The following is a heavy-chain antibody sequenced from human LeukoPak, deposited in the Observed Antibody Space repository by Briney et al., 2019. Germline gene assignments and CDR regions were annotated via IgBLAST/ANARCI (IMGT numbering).Heavy chain of an antibody. V-gene: IGHV1-46*01. D-gene: IGHD2-15*01. CDR2: INPSGGST. CDR3: ARAGPYCSGGSCYSRDPYYYYYGMDV. J-gene: IGHJ6*02. CDR1: GYTLTSYY. Sequence: ASVKVSCKASGYTLTSYYMHWVRQAPGQGLEWMGIINPSGGSTTYAQKFQGRVTMTRDTSTSTGYMELSSLRSEDTAMYYCARAGPYCSGGSCYSRDPYYYYYGMDVWGQGTTVAVSS.